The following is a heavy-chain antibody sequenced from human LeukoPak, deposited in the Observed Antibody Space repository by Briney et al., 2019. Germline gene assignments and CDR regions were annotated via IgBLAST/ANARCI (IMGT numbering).Heavy chain of an antibody. CDR1: VASISSGSYY. J-gene: IGHJ4*02. D-gene: IGHD6-19*01. CDR2: VYTSGST. Sequence: SETLSLTCTVSVASISSGSYYWSWIRQPAGKGLEWIGRVYTSGSTNYNPSLKSRVNISLDTPKNQFSLKLISVTAADTAVYFCARLQWLSTPFFDYWGQGTLVTVSS. V-gene: IGHV4-61*02. CDR3: ARLQWLSTPFFDY.